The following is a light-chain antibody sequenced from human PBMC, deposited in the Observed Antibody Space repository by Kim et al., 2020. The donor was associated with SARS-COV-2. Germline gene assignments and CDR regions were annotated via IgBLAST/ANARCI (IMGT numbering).Light chain of an antibody. CDR2: KAS. CDR1: QSISTW. J-gene: IGKJ2*01. V-gene: IGKV1-5*03. CDR3: QQYNSFPDT. Sequence: DIQMTQSPSTLSASVGDRVTITCRASQSISTWLAGYQQKPGKPPKSLIYKASTLESGVPSTFSGSGSGTEFTLTISSLQPDDFATYYCQQYNSFPDTFGQGTKLEI.